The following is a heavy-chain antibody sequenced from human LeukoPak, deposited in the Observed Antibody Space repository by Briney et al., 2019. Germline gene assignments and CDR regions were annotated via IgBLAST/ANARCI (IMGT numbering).Heavy chain of an antibody. J-gene: IGHJ4*02. D-gene: IGHD4-17*01. CDR3: ARLDNYGMVIY. CDR2: IYSGGST. V-gene: IGHV3-53*01. Sequence: PGGSLRLSCAASGFTVSSNYMSWVRQAPGKGLEWVSVIYSGGSTYYADSVKGRFTISRDNSKNTLYLQMNSLRAEDTAVYCCARLDNYGMVIYWGQGTLVTVSS. CDR1: GFTVSSNY.